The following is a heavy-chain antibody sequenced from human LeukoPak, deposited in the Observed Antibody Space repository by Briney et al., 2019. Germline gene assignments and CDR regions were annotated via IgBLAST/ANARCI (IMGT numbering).Heavy chain of an antibody. CDR2: ISSSSSYI. J-gene: IGHJ4*02. D-gene: IGHD5-12*01. Sequence: GGSLRLSCEASGFTFSSYSMNWVRQAPGKGLEWVSSISSSSSYIYYADSVKGRFTISRDNAKNSLYLQMNSLRAEDTAVYYCARVSSGYATDYWGQGTLVTVSS. CDR3: ARVSSGYATDY. CDR1: GFTFSSYS. V-gene: IGHV3-21*01.